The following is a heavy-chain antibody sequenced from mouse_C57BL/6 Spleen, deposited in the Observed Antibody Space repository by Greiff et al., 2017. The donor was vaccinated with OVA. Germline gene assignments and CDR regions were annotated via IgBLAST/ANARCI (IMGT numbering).Heavy chain of an antibody. Sequence: VQLKESGGDLVKPGGSLKLSCAASGFTFSSYGMSWVRQTPDKRLEWVATISSGGSYTYYPDSVKGRFTISRDNAKNTLYLQMSSLKSEDTAVYYCARLDDYDAGAFADWGTGTLVTVSA. J-gene: IGHJ3*01. D-gene: IGHD2-4*01. CDR3: ARLDDYDAGAFAD. CDR2: ISSGGSYT. V-gene: IGHV5-6*01. CDR1: GFTFSSYG.